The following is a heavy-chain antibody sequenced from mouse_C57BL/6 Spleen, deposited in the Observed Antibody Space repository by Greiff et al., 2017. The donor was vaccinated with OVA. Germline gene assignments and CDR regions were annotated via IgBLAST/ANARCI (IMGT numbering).Heavy chain of an antibody. Sequence: EVQRVESGGGLVQPKGSLKLSCAASGFSFNTYAMNWVRQAPGKGLEWVARIRSKSNNYATYYADSVKDRFTISRDDSESMLYLQMNNLKTEDTAMYYCVRHRSSSGYFDYWGQGTTLTVSS. D-gene: IGHD3-2*02. V-gene: IGHV10-1*01. CDR1: GFSFNTYA. J-gene: IGHJ2*01. CDR2: IRSKSNNYAT. CDR3: VRHRSSSGYFDY.